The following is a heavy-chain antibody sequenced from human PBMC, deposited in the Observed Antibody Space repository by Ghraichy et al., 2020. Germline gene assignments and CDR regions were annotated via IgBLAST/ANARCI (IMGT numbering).Heavy chain of an antibody. Sequence: GGSLRLSCAASGFTFSSYAMSWVRQAPGKGLEWVSAISGSGGSTYYADSVKGRFTISRDNSKNTLYLQMNSLRAEDTAVYYCAKGPFFGVALHYYYYMDVWGKGTTVTVSS. CDR3: AKGPFFGVALHYYYYMDV. CDR2: ISGSGGST. D-gene: IGHD3-3*01. J-gene: IGHJ6*03. V-gene: IGHV3-23*01. CDR1: GFTFSSYA.